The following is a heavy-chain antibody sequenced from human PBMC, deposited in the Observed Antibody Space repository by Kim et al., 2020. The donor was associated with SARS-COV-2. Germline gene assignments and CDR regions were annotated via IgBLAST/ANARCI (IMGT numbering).Heavy chain of an antibody. D-gene: IGHD3-10*01. CDR1: GFTLSSHA. V-gene: IGHV3-23*01. CDR2: INVNT. J-gene: IGHJ2*01. Sequence: GGSLRVSCAASGFTLSSHAMSWVRQAPGKGLEWVSSINVNTYYADSVKGRFTISRDNSKNTLYLQMNSLRADDTAVYYCGKRLGSAGEWYFDLWGRGTLVTVSS. CDR3: GKRLGSAGEWYFDL.